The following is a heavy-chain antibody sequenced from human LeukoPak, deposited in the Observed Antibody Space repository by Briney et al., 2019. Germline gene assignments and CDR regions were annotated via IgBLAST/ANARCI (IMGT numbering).Heavy chain of an antibody. Sequence: GGSLRLSCAASGSTFSSYGMHWVRQAPGKGLEWVAVIWYDGSNKYYADSVKGRFTISRDNSKNTLYLQMNSLRAEDTAVYYCAGGPDRWLVLDYYYGMDVWGQGTTVTVSS. CDR1: GSTFSSYG. CDR2: IWYDGSNK. V-gene: IGHV3-33*01. CDR3: AGGPDRWLVLDYYYGMDV. D-gene: IGHD6-19*01. J-gene: IGHJ6*02.